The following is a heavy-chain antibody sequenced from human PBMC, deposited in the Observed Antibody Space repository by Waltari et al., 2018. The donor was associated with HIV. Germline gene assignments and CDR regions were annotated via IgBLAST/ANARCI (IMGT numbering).Heavy chain of an antibody. CDR3: ARDYRTPGPHSGSNWFDP. V-gene: IGHV4-31*03. D-gene: IGHD3-22*01. CDR1: GGSISSGGYY. J-gene: IGHJ5*02. Sequence: QVQLQESGPGLVKPSQTLSLTCTVSGGSISSGGYYWSWIRQHPGKGLEWIGYIYYSGTTYHNPSLRCRFTIAVDTSKNQFSLKRSSVTAADTAVYYCARDYRTPGPHSGSNWFDPWGQGTLVTVSS. CDR2: IYYSGTT.